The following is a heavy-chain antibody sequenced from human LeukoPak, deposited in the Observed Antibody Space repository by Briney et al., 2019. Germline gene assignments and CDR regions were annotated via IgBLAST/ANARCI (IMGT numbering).Heavy chain of an antibody. J-gene: IGHJ4*02. CDR2: AYYTGST. Sequence: SETLSLTCTVSGGSISSYYWSWIRQAPGKGLECIGYAYYTGSTNYNPSLKSRVTISVDTSKNQFSLKLSSVTAADTAVYFCARSTSAYSAWDYWGQGILVTVSS. V-gene: IGHV4-59*01. CDR3: ARSTSAYSAWDY. CDR1: GGSISSYY. D-gene: IGHD3-22*01.